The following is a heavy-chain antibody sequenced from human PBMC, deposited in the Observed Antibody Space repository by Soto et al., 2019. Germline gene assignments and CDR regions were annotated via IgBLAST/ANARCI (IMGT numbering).Heavy chain of an antibody. D-gene: IGHD6-13*01. CDR1: GYTFTSYG. CDR3: ARDRVIGAFDI. J-gene: IGHJ3*02. Sequence: QVQLVQSGAEVKKPGASVKVSCKASGYTFTSYGISWVRQAPGQGLEWMGWISAYNGNTNYAQKLQGXXTXTXXTATSTAYMELRSLRSDDTAVYYCARDRVIGAFDIWGQGTMVTVSS. CDR2: ISAYNGNT. V-gene: IGHV1-18*01.